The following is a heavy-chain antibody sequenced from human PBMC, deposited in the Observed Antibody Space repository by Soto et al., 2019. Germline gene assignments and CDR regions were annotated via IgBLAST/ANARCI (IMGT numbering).Heavy chain of an antibody. Sequence: TSETLSLTCTVSGGSVSSGSYYWSWIRQPPGKGLEWIGYIYYSGSTNYNPSLKSRVTISVDTSKNQFSLKLSSVTAADTAVYYCAREVVVVPAAPPLYYYGMDVWGQGTTVTVSS. CDR1: GGSVSSGSYY. V-gene: IGHV4-61*01. D-gene: IGHD2-2*01. J-gene: IGHJ6*02. CDR3: AREVVVVPAAPPLYYYGMDV. CDR2: IYYSGST.